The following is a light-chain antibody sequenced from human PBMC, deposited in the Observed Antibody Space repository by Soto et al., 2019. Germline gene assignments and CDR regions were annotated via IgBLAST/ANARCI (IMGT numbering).Light chain of an antibody. J-gene: IGKJ4*01. CDR2: DTS. V-gene: IGKV3-15*01. CDR1: QSVSSSY. CDR3: QRYNNWPLT. Sequence: EKFVPRSPATVSVATGECATLCCGASQSVSSSYLAWYQHKPGQTPRLLIYDTSARATGVPARFSGSRSGTEFTLTINSLQSEDFAVYYCQRYNNWPLTFGGGAKVDIK.